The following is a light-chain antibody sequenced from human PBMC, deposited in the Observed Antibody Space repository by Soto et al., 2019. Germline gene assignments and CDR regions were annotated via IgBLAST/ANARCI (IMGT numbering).Light chain of an antibody. CDR1: RSVVGGYNY. CDR3: SSYTSSTTRD. J-gene: IGLJ1*01. CDR2: EVS. Sequence: QSVLTQPASVSGSPGPSITISCTGTRSVVGGYNYVSWYQQHPGKAPKLMIYEVSNRPSGVSNRFSGSKSGNTASLTLSGLQGEDEADYDCSSYTSSTTRDFGAGTKVTVL. V-gene: IGLV2-14*01.